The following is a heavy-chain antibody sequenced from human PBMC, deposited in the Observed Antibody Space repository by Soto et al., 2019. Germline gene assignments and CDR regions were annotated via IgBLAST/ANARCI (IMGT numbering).Heavy chain of an antibody. CDR3: ARDPFSSVRGVRVRYYGMDV. CDR1: GGSISSGGYY. V-gene: IGHV4-31*03. D-gene: IGHD3-10*01. J-gene: IGHJ6*02. Sequence: SETLSLTCTVSGGSISSGGYYWSWIRQHPGKGLEWIGYIYYSGSTYYNPSLKSRVTISVDTSKNQFSLKLSSVTAADTAVYYCARDPFSSVRGVRVRYYGMDVWGQGTTVTVSS. CDR2: IYYSGST.